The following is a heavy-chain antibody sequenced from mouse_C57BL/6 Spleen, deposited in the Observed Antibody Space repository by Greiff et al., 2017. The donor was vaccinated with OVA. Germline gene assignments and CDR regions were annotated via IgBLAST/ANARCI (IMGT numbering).Heavy chain of an antibody. Sequence: VQLQQSGAELVKPGASVKISCKASGYTFTDYYINWVKQRPGQGLEWIGKIGPGSGSTYYNEKFKGKATLTADKSSSTACMQLSSLTSEDSAVYFCARNDGYFTGAMDYWGQGTSVTVSS. D-gene: IGHD2-3*01. CDR3: ARNDGYFTGAMDY. J-gene: IGHJ4*01. V-gene: IGHV1-77*01. CDR2: IGPGSGST. CDR1: GYTFTDYY.